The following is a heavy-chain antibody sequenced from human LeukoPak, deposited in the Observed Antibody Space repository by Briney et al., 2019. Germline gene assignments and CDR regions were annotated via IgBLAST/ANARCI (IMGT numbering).Heavy chain of an antibody. CDR3: SYGSGSSYNVYYYAMDV. CDR1: GFTFGVYA. V-gene: IGHV3-49*04. CDR2: IRSKAHGGTT. Sequence: GGSLRLSCTASGFTFGVYAMSWVRQAPGKGREWVGFIRSKAHGGTTQYAASVKGRFTISRDDSKSLAYLQMTSLKTEDTAVYYCSYGSGSSYNVYYYAMDVWGKGTTVTVSS. J-gene: IGHJ6*04. D-gene: IGHD3-10*01.